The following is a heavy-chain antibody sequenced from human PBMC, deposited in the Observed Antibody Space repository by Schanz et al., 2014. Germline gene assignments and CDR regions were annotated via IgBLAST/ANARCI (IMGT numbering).Heavy chain of an antibody. CDR3: AKGVVVVVAANFLDS. CDR2: ISGSGGSP. V-gene: IGHV3-23*01. D-gene: IGHD2-15*01. Sequence: EVQLLQSGGGLVQPGGSLRLSCAVSGFTFSDYAMSWVRQAPGKGLEWVSIISGSGGSPFHADSVKGRFTLSRDNSTNTLYLEMNSLRAEDTSIYHWAKGVVVVVAANFLDSWGQGALVTVSS. J-gene: IGHJ4*02. CDR1: GFTFSDYA.